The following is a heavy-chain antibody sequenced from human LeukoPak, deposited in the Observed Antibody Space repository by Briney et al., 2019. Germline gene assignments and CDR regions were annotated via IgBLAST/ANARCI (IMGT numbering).Heavy chain of an antibody. V-gene: IGHV4-34*01. Sequence: GSLRLSCAASGFTFSSYAMSWVRQPPGKGLEWIGEINHSGSTNYNPSLKSRVTISVDTSKNQFSLKLSSVTAADTAVYYCARSGRPRVWSGYYFDWFDPWGQGTLVTVSS. CDR1: GFTFSSYA. CDR2: INHSGST. D-gene: IGHD3-3*01. CDR3: ARSGRPRVWSGYYFDWFDP. J-gene: IGHJ5*02.